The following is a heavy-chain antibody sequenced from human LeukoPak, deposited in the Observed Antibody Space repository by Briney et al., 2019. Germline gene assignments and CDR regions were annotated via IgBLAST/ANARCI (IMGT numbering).Heavy chain of an antibody. CDR2: ISGSGGST. CDR1: GFTVSSNY. V-gene: IGHV3-23*01. D-gene: IGHD6-13*01. Sequence: GGSLRLSCPASGFTVSSNYMSWVRQAPGNGLEWASGISGSGGSTYYADSVKGRFTISRDNSKHTLYLQMNGLRAEDTAVYYCAKGSSSWYVDAFDIWGQGTMVTVS. J-gene: IGHJ3*02. CDR3: AKGSSSWYVDAFDI.